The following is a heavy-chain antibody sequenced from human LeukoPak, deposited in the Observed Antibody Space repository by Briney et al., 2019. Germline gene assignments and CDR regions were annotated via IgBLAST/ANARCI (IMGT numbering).Heavy chain of an antibody. D-gene: IGHD6-19*01. CDR1: GFTFSNYT. J-gene: IGHJ4*02. CDR2: ISSSGGNT. CDR3: VKDSAPYSNGWGFDY. V-gene: IGHV3-64D*09. Sequence: GRSLRLSCSASGFTFSNYTMHWVRQAPGKGLEFVSGISSSGGNTYDADSVKGRFTISRDNSNATLYLQMSSLRTEDTALYYCVKDSAPYSNGWGFDYWGQGTLVTVSS.